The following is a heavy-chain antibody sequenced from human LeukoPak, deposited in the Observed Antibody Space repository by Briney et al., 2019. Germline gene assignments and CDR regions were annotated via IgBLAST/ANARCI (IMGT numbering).Heavy chain of an antibody. CDR1: GSGFTSYW. J-gene: IGHJ5*02. D-gene: IGHD3-10*01. V-gene: IGHV5-51*01. CDR3: ARHGSGSSNEDNWFDP. Sequence: GESLKISFKGSGSGFTSYWIGWVRRMPGKGLQWMGIIYPGDSDTRYSPSFQGQVTISADKSISTAYLQWSSLKASDTAMYYCARHGSGSSNEDNWFDPWGQGTLVTVSS. CDR2: IYPGDSDT.